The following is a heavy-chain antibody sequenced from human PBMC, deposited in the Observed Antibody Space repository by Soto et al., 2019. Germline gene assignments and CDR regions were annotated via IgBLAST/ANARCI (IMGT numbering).Heavy chain of an antibody. D-gene: IGHD3-10*01. CDR2: IIPIFGTA. CDR3: ASGGGTMVRGDRYYYGMDV. Sequence: QVQLVQSGAEVKKPGSSVKVSCKASGGTFSSYAISWVRQAPGQGLEWMGGIIPIFGTANYAQKFQGRVTITADKSTSPAYMELSSLRSEDTAVYYCASGGGTMVRGDRYYYGMDVWGQGTTVTVSS. J-gene: IGHJ6*02. V-gene: IGHV1-69*06. CDR1: GGTFSSYA.